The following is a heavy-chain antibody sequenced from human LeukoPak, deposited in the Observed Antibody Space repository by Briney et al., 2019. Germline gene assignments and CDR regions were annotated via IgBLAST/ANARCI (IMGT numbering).Heavy chain of an antibody. CDR2: ISSSSSYI. CDR3: ARDTDYGGNSGAY. J-gene: IGHJ4*02. D-gene: IGHD4-23*01. CDR1: GFTFSSYS. Sequence: GGSLRLSCAASGFTFSSYSMNWVRQAPGKGLEWVSSISSSSSYIYYADSVKGRFTISRDNAKNSLYLQMNSLRAEDTAVYYRARDTDYGGNSGAYWGQGTLVTVSS. V-gene: IGHV3-21*01.